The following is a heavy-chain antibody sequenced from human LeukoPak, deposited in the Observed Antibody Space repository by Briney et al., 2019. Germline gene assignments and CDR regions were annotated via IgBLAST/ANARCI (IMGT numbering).Heavy chain of an antibody. J-gene: IGHJ6*03. D-gene: IGHD5-18*01. CDR1: GFTFSSYS. Sequence: GGSLRLSCAASGFTFSSYSMNWVRQAPGKGLEWVSYISSSGSTIYYADSVKGRFTISRDNSKNTLYLQMNSLRAEDTAVYYCATRGYSYGYIYYYYYMDVWGKGTTVTISS. CDR3: ATRGYSYGYIYYYYYMDV. CDR2: ISSSGSTI. V-gene: IGHV3-48*01.